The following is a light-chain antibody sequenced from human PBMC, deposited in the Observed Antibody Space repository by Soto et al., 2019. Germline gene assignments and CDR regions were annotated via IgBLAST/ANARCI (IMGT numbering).Light chain of an antibody. CDR3: QLYGTSPQFT. V-gene: IGKV3-20*01. CDR1: QSVRNDY. Sequence: EIVLTQSPGTLSLSPGERATLSCRASQSVRNDYLAWYQQKPGQAPTLLIYGVSTRATGIPDRFTGSGSGTDFTLTISRLEAEDFSVYYCQLYGTSPQFTFGPGTKVDIK. J-gene: IGKJ3*01. CDR2: GVS.